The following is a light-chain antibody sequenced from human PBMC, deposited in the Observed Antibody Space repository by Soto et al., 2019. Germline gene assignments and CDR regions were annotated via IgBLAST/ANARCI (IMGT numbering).Light chain of an antibody. CDR3: QQYDSYSSGP. V-gene: IGKV1-5*03. CDR1: QSISNW. J-gene: IGKJ1*01. Sequence: DIQMTQSPSTLSASVGDRVTITCRASQSISNWLAWYQQKPGKAPKLLIYKASSLESGVPSRFSGSGSGTEFTLTISSLQPDDFATYYCQQYDSYSSGPFGQGTKVDIK. CDR2: KAS.